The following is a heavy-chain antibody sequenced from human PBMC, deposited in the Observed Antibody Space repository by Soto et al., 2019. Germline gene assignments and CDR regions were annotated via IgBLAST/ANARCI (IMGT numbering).Heavy chain of an antibody. CDR1: GGSINSGDYY. CDR2: IYYSGST. D-gene: IGHD3-22*01. CDR3: ARVPFYDTSGRSYYFDF. Sequence: PSETLSLTCTVSGGSINSGDYYWSWIRQPPGKGLECIGYIYYSGSTYYNPSLKSRVTISVDTSKNQFSLRLNSVTAADTAVYYCARVPFYDTSGRSYYFDFWGQGSLVTVSS. J-gene: IGHJ4*02. V-gene: IGHV4-30-4*01.